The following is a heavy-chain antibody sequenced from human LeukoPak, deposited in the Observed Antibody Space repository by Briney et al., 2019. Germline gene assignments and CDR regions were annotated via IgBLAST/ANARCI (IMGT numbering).Heavy chain of an antibody. CDR2: IIPIFGTA. J-gene: IGHJ4*02. CDR3: ARDKGITMVRGAIDY. Sequence: SVKVSCKASGYTFTGYYMHWVRQAPGQGLEWMGGIIPIFGTANYAQKFQGRVTITADKSTSTAYMELSSLRSEDTAVYYCARDKGITMVRGAIDYWGQGTLVTVSS. D-gene: IGHD3-10*01. CDR1: GYTFTGYY. V-gene: IGHV1-69*06.